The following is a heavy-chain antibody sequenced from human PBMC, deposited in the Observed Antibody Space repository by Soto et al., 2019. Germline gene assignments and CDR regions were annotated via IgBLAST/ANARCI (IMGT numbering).Heavy chain of an antibody. Sequence: QVQLQESGPGLVKPSETLSLTCTVSDGSIGSYYWSWIRQPPGKGLEWIGYVPHSGSTNYNPSLKSRVTISLDTSKNQFSLRLSSVTAADTAVYYCAREGTTVDSYYYYGLDVWGQGTTVTVSS. V-gene: IGHV4-59*01. CDR2: VPHSGST. CDR3: AREGTTVDSYYYYGLDV. CDR1: DGSIGSYY. D-gene: IGHD1-1*01. J-gene: IGHJ6*02.